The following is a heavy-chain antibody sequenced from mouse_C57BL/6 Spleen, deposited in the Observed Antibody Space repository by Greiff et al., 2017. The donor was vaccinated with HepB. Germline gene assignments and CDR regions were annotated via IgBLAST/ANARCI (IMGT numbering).Heavy chain of an antibody. CDR1: GYTFTGYW. CDR2: ILPGGGST. D-gene: IGHD2-10*02. CDR3: GREGRYGNCGDCDV. Sequence: VQLQQSGAELMKPGASVKLSCKATGYTFTGYWIEWVKQRPGHGLEWIGEILPGGGSTNYNEKFKGKATFTADTSSNTAYMQLSSLTTEDSAIDYCGREGRYGNCGDCDVWRTGTTVTVSS. V-gene: IGHV1-9*01. J-gene: IGHJ1*03.